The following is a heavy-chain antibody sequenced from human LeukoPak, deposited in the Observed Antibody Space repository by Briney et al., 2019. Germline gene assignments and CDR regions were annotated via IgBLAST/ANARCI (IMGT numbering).Heavy chain of an antibody. V-gene: IGHV1-69*06. Sequence: SVKVSCKASGGTFSSYAISWVRQAPGQGLEWMGGIIPIFGTANYAQKFQGRVTITADKSTSTAYMELSSLRSEDTAVYYCARERNLYNWNFLDYWGQGTLVTVSS. D-gene: IGHD1-7*01. J-gene: IGHJ4*02. CDR1: GGTFSSYA. CDR3: ARERNLYNWNFLDY. CDR2: IIPIFGTA.